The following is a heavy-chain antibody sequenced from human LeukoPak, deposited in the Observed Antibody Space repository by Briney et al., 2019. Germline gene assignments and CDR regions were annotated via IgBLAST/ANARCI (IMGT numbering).Heavy chain of an antibody. V-gene: IGHV3-30*04. CDR3: ALVVPAAAPFSY. CDR1: GFTFSSYA. J-gene: IGHJ4*02. CDR2: ISYDGSNK. D-gene: IGHD2-2*01. Sequence: PGRSLRLSCAASGFTFSSYAMHWVRQAPGKGLEWVAVISYDGSNKYYADSVKGRFTITRDNSKNTLYLQMNSLRAEDTAVYYCALVVPAAAPFSYWGQGTLVTVSS.